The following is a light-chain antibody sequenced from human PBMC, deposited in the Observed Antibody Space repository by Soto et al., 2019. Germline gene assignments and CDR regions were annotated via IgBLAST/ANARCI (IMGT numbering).Light chain of an antibody. V-gene: IGKV3-20*01. CDR3: QQGLT. CDR1: QTLSCNF. CDR2: AVS. J-gene: IGKJ4*01. Sequence: EIVLTQSPDTLSLSPGERATLSCRASQTLSCNFLAWYQVRPGQAPRLLIYAVSSRATGIPDRFSGSGSGTDFTLTISRLDPEDFAVYYCQQGLTFGGGTQVEIK.